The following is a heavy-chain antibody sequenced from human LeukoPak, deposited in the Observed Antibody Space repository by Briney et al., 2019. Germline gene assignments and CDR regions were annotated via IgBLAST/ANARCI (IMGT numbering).Heavy chain of an antibody. CDR1: GGTFSSYA. CDR2: IIPILGIA. J-gene: IGHJ6*02. CDR3: ARARLHAMVRGVIDGMGV. D-gene: IGHD3-10*01. V-gene: IGHV1-69*04. Sequence: GSSVKVSCKASGGTFSSYAISWVRQAPGQGLEWMGRIIPILGIANYAQKFQGRVTITADKSTSTAYMKLSSLRSEDTAVYYCARARLHAMVRGVIDGMGVWGQGTTVTVSS.